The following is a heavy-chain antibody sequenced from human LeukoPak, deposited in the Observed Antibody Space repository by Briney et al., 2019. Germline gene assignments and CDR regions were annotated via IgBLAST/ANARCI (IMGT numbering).Heavy chain of an antibody. CDR3: AREALGVGAALL. Sequence: AETLSLTCTVSGDSITNSYWSWIRQLPGKGLEWIAYIYYSGNTKYNPSLKSRVTISVDTSKNQFSLKLSSVTAADTAMYFCAREALGVGAALLWGQGTLVTVSS. CDR2: IYYSGNT. CDR1: GDSITNSY. J-gene: IGHJ1*01. V-gene: IGHV4-59*12. D-gene: IGHD2-2*01.